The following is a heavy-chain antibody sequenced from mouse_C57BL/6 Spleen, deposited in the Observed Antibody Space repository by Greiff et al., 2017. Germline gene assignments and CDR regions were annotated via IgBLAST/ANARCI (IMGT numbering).Heavy chain of an antibody. Sequence: QVQLKQPGAELVRPGSSVKLSCKASGYTFTSYWMHWVKQRPIQGLEWIGNIDPADSETHYNQKFKDKATLTVDKSSSTAYMQLSSLTSEDSAVYYCARLSERSSYAMDYWGQGTSVTVSS. CDR2: IDPADSET. CDR1: GYTFTSYW. V-gene: IGHV1-52*01. D-gene: IGHD1-1*01. J-gene: IGHJ4*01. CDR3: ARLSERSSYAMDY.